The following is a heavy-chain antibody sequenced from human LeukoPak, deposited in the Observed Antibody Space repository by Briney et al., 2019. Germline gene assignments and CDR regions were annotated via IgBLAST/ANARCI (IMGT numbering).Heavy chain of an antibody. CDR3: ARGRDYVWGSYRYTQINWFDP. CDR1: GGSFSGYY. D-gene: IGHD3-16*02. V-gene: IGHV4-34*01. Sequence: PSETLSLTCAVYGGSFSGYYWSWTRQPPGKGLEWIGEINHSGSTNYNPSLKSRVTISVDTSKNQFSLKLSSVTAADTAVYYCARGRDYVWGSYRYTQINWFDPWGQGTLVTVSS. CDR2: INHSGST. J-gene: IGHJ5*02.